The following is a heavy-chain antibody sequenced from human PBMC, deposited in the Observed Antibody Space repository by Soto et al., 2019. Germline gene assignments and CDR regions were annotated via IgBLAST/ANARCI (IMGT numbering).Heavy chain of an antibody. CDR3: AKDGVVVAANYYYMDV. Sequence: ESGGGLVQPGRSLRLSCEASGFTFDDYAMHWVRQAPGKGLEWVSGITWNSGSIAYADSVKGRFTISRDNAKNSLYLQMNSLRAEDTALYYCAKDGVVVAANYYYMDVWGKGTTVTVSS. D-gene: IGHD2-15*01. V-gene: IGHV3-9*01. CDR1: GFTFDDYA. CDR2: ITWNSGSI. J-gene: IGHJ6*03.